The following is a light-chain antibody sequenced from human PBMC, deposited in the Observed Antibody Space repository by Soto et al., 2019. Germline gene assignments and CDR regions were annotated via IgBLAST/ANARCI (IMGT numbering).Light chain of an antibody. CDR3: QQSYSTPRT. V-gene: IGKV1-39*01. Sequence: DIQMTQSPSSLSASLGDRVTITCRASQSISSYLNWYQQKPGKAPKLLIYAASSLQSGVPSRFSGSGSGTDFTLTISSLQNEDFATYYCQQSYSTPRTFGQGTKVDIK. CDR2: AAS. CDR1: QSISSY. J-gene: IGKJ1*01.